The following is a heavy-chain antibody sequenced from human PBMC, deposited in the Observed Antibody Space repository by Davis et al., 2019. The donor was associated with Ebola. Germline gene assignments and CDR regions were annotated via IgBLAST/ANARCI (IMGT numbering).Heavy chain of an antibody. CDR2: ISSSGSTI. D-gene: IGHD3-3*01. V-gene: IGHV3-11*01. CDR3: ARTQAQYYDFWSGYYPYDAFDI. Sequence: GGSLRLSCAASGFTFSDYYMSWIRQAPGKGLEWVSYISSSGSTIYYADSVKGRFTISRDNAKNSLYLQMNSLRAEDTAVYYCARTQAQYYDFWSGYYPYDAFDIWGQGTMVTVSS. J-gene: IGHJ3*02. CDR1: GFTFSDYY.